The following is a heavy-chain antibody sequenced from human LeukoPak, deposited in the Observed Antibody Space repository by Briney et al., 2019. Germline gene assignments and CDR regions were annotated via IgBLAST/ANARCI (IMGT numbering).Heavy chain of an antibody. CDR2: IIPIFGTA. D-gene: IGHD6-13*01. CDR1: GGTFSSYA. CDR3: ARDRESSSWPSFDY. V-gene: IGHV1-69*13. Sequence: ASVKVSCKASGGTFSSYAISWVRQAPGQGLEWMGGIIPIFGTANYAQKFQGRVTITADESTSTAYMELSSLRSEDTAVYYCARDRESSSWPSFDYWGQGTLVTVSS. J-gene: IGHJ4*02.